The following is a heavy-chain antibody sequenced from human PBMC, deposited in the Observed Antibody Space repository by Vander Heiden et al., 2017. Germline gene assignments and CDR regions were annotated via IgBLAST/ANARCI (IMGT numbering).Heavy chain of an antibody. CDR2: ISGGGTA. V-gene: IGHV3-23*01. CDR1: GFTFRNYV. J-gene: IGHJ5*02. Sequence: EVQLLESGGGLVQPGGSLRLSCAGFGFTFRNYVLNWVRQAPGKGLEWVAGISGGGTAYYGDSVKGRFTISRDNSNDTLFLQMNSLRAEDTAIYYCAKDPGRGYFYWFDPWGQGTLVTVSS. D-gene: IGHD3-22*01. CDR3: AKDPGRGYFYWFDP.